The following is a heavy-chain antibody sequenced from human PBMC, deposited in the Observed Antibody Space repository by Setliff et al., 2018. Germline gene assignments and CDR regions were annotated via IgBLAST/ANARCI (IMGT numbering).Heavy chain of an antibody. CDR1: GDSISSRRSY. Sequence: SETLSLTCTVSGDSISSRRSYWGWFRQPARKGLEWIGQIYTSWSTNYNPSLKSRVTISLDTSKNQFSLSLSSVTAADTAVYYCVRMSGFQYMDVWGKGTTVTVSS. CDR3: VRMSGFQYMDV. D-gene: IGHD3-3*01. V-gene: IGHV4-61*09. CDR2: IYTSWST. J-gene: IGHJ6*03.